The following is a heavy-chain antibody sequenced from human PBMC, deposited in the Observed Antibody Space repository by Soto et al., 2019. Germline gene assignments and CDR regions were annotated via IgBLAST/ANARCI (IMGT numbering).Heavy chain of an antibody. CDR1: GGSISSSY. D-gene: IGHD3-3*01. CDR2: IYTSGST. Sequence: SETLSLTCTVSGGSISSSYWSWIRQPAGKGLEWIGRIYTSGSTNYNPSLKSRVTMSVDTSKNQFSLKLSSVTAADTAVYYCARDRKGNYDFWSGYYSLSWWFDPWGQGTQVTVSS. CDR3: ARDRKGNYDFWSGYYSLSWWFDP. V-gene: IGHV4-4*07. J-gene: IGHJ5*02.